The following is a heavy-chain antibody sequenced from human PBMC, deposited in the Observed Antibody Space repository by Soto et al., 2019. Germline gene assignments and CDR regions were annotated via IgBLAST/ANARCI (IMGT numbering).Heavy chain of an antibody. V-gene: IGHV3-23*01. D-gene: IGHD6-13*01. J-gene: IGHJ4*02. CDR3: AKGASIAAAGPVFDY. Sequence: GGSLRLSCAASGFTFSSYAMSWVRQAPGKGLEWVSAISGSGGSTYYADSVRGRFTISRDNSKNTLCLQMNSLRAEDTAVYYCAKGASIAAAGPVFDYWGQGTLVTVSS. CDR1: GFTFSSYA. CDR2: ISGSGGST.